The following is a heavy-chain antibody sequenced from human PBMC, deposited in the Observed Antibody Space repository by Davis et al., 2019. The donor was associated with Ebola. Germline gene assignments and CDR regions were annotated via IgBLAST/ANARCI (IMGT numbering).Heavy chain of an antibody. CDR3: ARAVTMVLPSGWFDP. D-gene: IGHD3-10*01. CDR2: ISAYNGNT. J-gene: IGHJ5*02. Sequence: AASVKVSCKASGYTFTRYCISWVRQAPGQGLEWMGWISAYNGNTNYAQNPQGRVTMTTDTSTSTAYMEVRSLRYDDTAVYYCARAVTMVLPSGWFDPWGQGTLVTVSS. CDR1: GYTFTRYC. V-gene: IGHV1-18*01.